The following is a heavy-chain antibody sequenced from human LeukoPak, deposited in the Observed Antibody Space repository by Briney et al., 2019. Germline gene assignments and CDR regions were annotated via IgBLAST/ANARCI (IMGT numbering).Heavy chain of an antibody. CDR2: INAGNGNT. CDR1: GYTFTSYA. V-gene: IGHV1-3*01. Sequence: ASVKLSCKASGYTFTSYAMHWVRQAPGHRLEWMGWINAGNGNTKYSQKFQGRVTITRDTSASTAYMELSSLRSEDTAVYYCARARIAVAGTFDYWGQGTLVTVSS. J-gene: IGHJ4*02. D-gene: IGHD6-19*01. CDR3: ARARIAVAGTFDY.